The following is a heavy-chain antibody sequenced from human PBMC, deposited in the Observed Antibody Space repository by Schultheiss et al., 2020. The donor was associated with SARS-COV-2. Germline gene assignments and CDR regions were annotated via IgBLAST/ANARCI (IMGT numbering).Heavy chain of an antibody. CDR2: INPNSGGT. V-gene: IGHV1-2*04. Sequence: ASVKVSCKASGYTFTGYYMHWVRQAPGQGLEWMGWINPNSGGTNYAQKFQGWVTMTRDTSISTAYMELSRLRSDDTAVYYCAKEREMERIVGSTIWFDPWGQGTLVTVSS. CDR1: GYTFTGYY. CDR3: AKEREMERIVGSTIWFDP. J-gene: IGHJ5*02. D-gene: IGHD1-26*01.